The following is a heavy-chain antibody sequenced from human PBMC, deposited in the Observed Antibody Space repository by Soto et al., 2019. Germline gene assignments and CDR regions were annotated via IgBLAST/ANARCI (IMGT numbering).Heavy chain of an antibody. CDR3: AVRSSGCVDY. CDR1: GYTFTSYG. CDR2: ISAYNGNT. V-gene: IGHV1-18*01. J-gene: IGHJ4*02. D-gene: IGHD6-19*01. Sequence: QVQLVQSGAEVKKPGASVKVSCKASGYTFTSYGISWVRQAPGQGLEWMGWISAYNGNTNYAQKLQGRVTMTTDTTTSGACMELRSLRSYNAAVYYCAVRSSGCVDYWGQGTLDSVSS.